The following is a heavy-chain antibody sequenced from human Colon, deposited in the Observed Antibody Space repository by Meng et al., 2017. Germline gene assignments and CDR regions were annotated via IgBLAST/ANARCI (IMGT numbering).Heavy chain of an antibody. CDR1: GGSVSSGSHY. V-gene: IGHV4-61*01. D-gene: IGHD6-19*01. Sequence: QVQMQRSGPGRVGPSATLSLKCNGSGGSVSSGSHYWSWIRQPPGKGLEWIGYMFHSGTTKYNPSLKSRVSMSVDTTKNQFYLKLTSVTVADTAVFYCARLIAGWPFYFDYWGQGILVTVSS. CDR3: ARLIAGWPFYFDY. CDR2: MFHSGTT. J-gene: IGHJ4*02.